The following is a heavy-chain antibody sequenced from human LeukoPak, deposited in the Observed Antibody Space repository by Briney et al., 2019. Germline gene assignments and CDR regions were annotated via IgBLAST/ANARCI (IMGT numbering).Heavy chain of an antibody. V-gene: IGHV3-53*01. CDR3: ARVPDRSGYGGALDI. CDR2: IFAGGSA. J-gene: IGHJ3*02. CDR1: EFTVISAY. D-gene: IGHD3-22*01. Sequence: PGGSLRLSCEASEFTVISAYMNWVRQAPGKGLEWVSDIFAGGSAYYADSVKGRFTISRDNSKNMVYLQMNSLTAEDTAVYYCARVPDRSGYGGALDIWGQGTMVTVSS.